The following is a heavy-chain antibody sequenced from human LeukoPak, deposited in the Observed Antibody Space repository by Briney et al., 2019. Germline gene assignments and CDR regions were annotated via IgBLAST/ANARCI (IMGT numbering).Heavy chain of an antibody. Sequence: ASVKVSCKASGGTFSSYAISWVRQAPGQGLEWMGRINPNSGGTNYAQKFQGRVTMTRDTSISTAYMELSRLRSDDTAVYYCASGDLWFGELSKFDYWGQGTLVTVSS. CDR3: ASGDLWFGELSKFDY. CDR1: GGTFSSYA. V-gene: IGHV1-2*06. J-gene: IGHJ4*02. CDR2: INPNSGGT. D-gene: IGHD3-10*01.